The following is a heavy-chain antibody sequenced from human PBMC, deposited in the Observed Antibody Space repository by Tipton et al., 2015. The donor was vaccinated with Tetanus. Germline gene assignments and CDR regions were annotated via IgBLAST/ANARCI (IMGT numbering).Heavy chain of an antibody. CDR1: GFTFNTYW. V-gene: IGHV3-7*01. Sequence: SLRLSCAASGFTFNTYWMSWARQAPGKGLEWVANIKYDESEKYYVDSVKGRFTISRDNAKNSLYLQMNSLRVDDTAVYYCARGMSFDPRGQGTLVTVSS. CDR2: IKYDESEK. CDR3: ARGMSFDP. J-gene: IGHJ5*02.